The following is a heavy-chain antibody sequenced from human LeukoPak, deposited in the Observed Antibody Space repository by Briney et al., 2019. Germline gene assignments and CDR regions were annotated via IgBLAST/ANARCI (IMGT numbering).Heavy chain of an antibody. CDR3: ARQGATRTGSSWTFDH. J-gene: IGHJ5*02. CDR1: GFTVSNNF. Sequence: GGALRLSCVASGFTVSNNFMSWVREAPGKGRECRSIIHGDVTIYYADSVKCRFTISIDISRNTLDLKMNRLRAEDTAIYSCARQGATRTGSSWTFDHWGQGTLVAVSS. D-gene: IGHD1-1*01. CDR2: IHGDVTI. V-gene: IGHV3-66*04.